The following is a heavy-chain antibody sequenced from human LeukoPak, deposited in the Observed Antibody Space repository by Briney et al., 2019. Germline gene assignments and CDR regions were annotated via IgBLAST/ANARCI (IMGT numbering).Heavy chain of an antibody. CDR2: IYTSGSS. Sequence: SETLSLTCTVSGGSISSYYWSWIRQPAGKGLEWIGRIYTSGSSNYNPSLKSRVTMSVDTSKNQFSLKLSSVTAADTAVYYCARGSGPDIAAAHWFGYWGQGTLVTVSS. CDR3: ARGSGPDIAAAHWFGY. CDR1: GGSISSYY. D-gene: IGHD6-13*01. J-gene: IGHJ4*02. V-gene: IGHV4-4*07.